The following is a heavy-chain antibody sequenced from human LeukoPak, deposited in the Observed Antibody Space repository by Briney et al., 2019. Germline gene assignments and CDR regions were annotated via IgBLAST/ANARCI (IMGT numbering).Heavy chain of an antibody. V-gene: IGHV3-7*01. CDR3: ARGQALTF. CDR2: INQDGSKK. CDR1: GFTFTDYW. J-gene: IGHJ4*02. Sequence: GGSLRLSCTTSGFTFTDYWMTWVRQAPGKGLEWVANINQDGSKKFYVDSVKGRFTISRDNAKNALYLQMNSLRAEDTGVYFCARGQALTFWGQGTLVTASS.